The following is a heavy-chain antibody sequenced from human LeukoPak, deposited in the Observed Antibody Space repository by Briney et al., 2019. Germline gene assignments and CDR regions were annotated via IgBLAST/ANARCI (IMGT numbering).Heavy chain of an antibody. J-gene: IGHJ4*02. D-gene: IGHD1-26*01. Sequence: GGSLRLSCAASGFTFSSYWMSWVRQAPGKGLEWVANIKQDGSEKYYADSVKGRFTISRDNSKNTLYLQMNSLRAEDTAVYYCAKLEYAGATMHYWGQGTLVTVSS. CDR1: GFTFSSYW. CDR3: AKLEYAGATMHY. CDR2: IKQDGSEK. V-gene: IGHV3-7*01.